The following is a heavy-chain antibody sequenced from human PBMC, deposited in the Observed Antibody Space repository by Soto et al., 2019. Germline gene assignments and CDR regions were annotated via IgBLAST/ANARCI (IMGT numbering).Heavy chain of an antibody. V-gene: IGHV1-18*01. CDR1: GYTFTSYG. J-gene: IGHJ4*02. CDR3: ARDPNYFDY. CDR2: ISAYNGNK. Sequence: QVQLVQSGAEVKKPGASVKVSCKASGYTFTSYGISWVRQAPGQGLEWMGWISAYNGNKKYAQKVQGRVTMTTDTSSRTAYMALRSLRSDDTAVYYCARDPNYFDYWGQGTLVTVSS.